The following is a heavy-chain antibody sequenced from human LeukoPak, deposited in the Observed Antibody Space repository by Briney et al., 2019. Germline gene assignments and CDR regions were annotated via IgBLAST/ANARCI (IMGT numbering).Heavy chain of an antibody. J-gene: IGHJ4*02. V-gene: IGHV5-51*01. CDR2: IYPGDSDT. CDR3: ARSGDSSGYYPQAVGY. CDR1: GYSFTSYW. D-gene: IGHD3-22*01. Sequence: GESLKISCKGSGYSFTSYWIGWVRQMPGKGLGWMGIIYPGDSDTRYSPSFQGQVTISADKSISTAYLQWSSLKASDTAMYYCARSGDSSGYYPQAVGYWGQGTLVTVSS.